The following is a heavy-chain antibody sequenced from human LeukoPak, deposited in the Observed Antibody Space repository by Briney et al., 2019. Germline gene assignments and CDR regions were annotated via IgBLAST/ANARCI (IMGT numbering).Heavy chain of an antibody. Sequence: GGSLRLSCAASGFTFSDYYMHWVRQAPGKGLEWVAFIRYDGSNKYYADSVKGRFTISRDNSKNTLYLQMNSLRAEDTAVYYCAKEGGTGDRFDYWGQGTLVTVSS. J-gene: IGHJ4*02. CDR3: AKEGGTGDRFDY. V-gene: IGHV3-30*02. CDR1: GFTFSDYY. CDR2: IRYDGSNK. D-gene: IGHD1-26*01.